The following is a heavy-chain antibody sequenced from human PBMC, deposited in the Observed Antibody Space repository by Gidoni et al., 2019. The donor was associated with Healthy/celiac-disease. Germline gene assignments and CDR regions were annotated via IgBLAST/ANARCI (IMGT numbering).Heavy chain of an antibody. J-gene: IGHJ4*02. V-gene: IGHV3-21*01. D-gene: IGHD3-10*01. Sequence: EVQLVESGGGLVKPGGSLRLSCAASGFTFSSDSMNWVRQAPGKGLEWVSSISSSSSYIYYADSVKGRFTISRDNAKNSLYLQMNSLRAEDTAVYYCARGDYYGSGSYYNFFDYWGQGTLVTVSS. CDR3: ARGDYYGSGSYYNFFDY. CDR1: GFTFSSDS. CDR2: ISSSSSYI.